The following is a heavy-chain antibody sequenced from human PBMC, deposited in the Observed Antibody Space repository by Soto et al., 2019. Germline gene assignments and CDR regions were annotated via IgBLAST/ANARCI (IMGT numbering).Heavy chain of an antibody. CDR1: GFIFSNNG. CDR2: ISYDGSDT. V-gene: IGHV3-30*02. D-gene: IGHD3-10*02. J-gene: IGHJ4*02. CDR3: TIVRVADSALDH. Sequence: GGSLRLSCVGSGFIFSNNGMHWGRQTPGKGLEWVAFISYDGSDTFYADSVKGRFTISRDNSKHTLLLHMSNLRAEDTAMYYCTIVRVADSALDHWGQGTLVTVSS.